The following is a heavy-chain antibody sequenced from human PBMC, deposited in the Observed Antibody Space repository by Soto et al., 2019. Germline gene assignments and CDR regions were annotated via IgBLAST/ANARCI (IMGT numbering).Heavy chain of an antibody. J-gene: IGHJ5*02. CDR3: ARVSRDTAMVWNWFDP. D-gene: IGHD5-18*01. CDR1: GYTFTGYY. V-gene: IGHV1-2*02. Sequence: ASVKVSCKASGYTFTGYYMHWVRQAPGQGLEWMGWINPNSGGTNYAQKFQGRVTMTRDTSISTAYMELSRLRSDDTAVYYCARVSRDTAMVWNWFDPWGQGTLVT. CDR2: INPNSGGT.